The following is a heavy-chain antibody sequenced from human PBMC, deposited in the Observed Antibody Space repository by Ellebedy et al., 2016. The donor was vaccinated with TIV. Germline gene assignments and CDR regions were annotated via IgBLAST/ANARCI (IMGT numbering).Heavy chain of an antibody. CDR2: LTESGGNT. J-gene: IGHJ3*01. CDR1: GLTFSRHA. D-gene: IGHD4-23*01. V-gene: IGHV3-23*01. Sequence: PGGSLRLSCAASGLTFSRHAMSWVRQAPGKGLEWVSSLTESGGNTYYADSVKGRFTISRDNSKDTLFLQMNSLRAEETAIYFCAREPVGVGPAFDVWGQGTMVTVSS. CDR3: AREPVGVGPAFDV.